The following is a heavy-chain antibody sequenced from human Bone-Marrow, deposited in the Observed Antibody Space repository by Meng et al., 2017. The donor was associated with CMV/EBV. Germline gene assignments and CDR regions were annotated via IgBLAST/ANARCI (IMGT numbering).Heavy chain of an antibody. Sequence: SETLSLTCTVSGGSISSYYWSWIRQPPGKGLEWIGYIYYSGSTNYNPSLKSRVTISVDTSKNQFSLKLSSVTAADTAVYYCARGRRRLAAAGTYYYYGMDVWGQGTTVTVSS. V-gene: IGHV4-59*12. CDR3: ARGRRRLAAAGTYYYYGMDV. J-gene: IGHJ6*02. D-gene: IGHD6-13*01. CDR2: IYYSGST. CDR1: GGSISSYY.